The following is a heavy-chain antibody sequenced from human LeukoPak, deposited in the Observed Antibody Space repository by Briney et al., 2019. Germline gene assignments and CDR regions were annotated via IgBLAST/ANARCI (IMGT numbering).Heavy chain of an antibody. CDR3: ASGTFDGPLYGTYWYFHV. V-gene: IGHV4-59*01. CDR2: IYSNGNT. CDR1: GASINNNY. D-gene: IGHD1-14*01. Sequence: SETLSLTCAVSGASINNNYWTWVRQPPGKGLEWIGYIYSNGNTNYNPSLKGRVTMSIETSKKQFSLQLPSVTAADTAVYYCASGTFDGPLYGTYWYFHVWGRGTLVTVSS. J-gene: IGHJ2*01.